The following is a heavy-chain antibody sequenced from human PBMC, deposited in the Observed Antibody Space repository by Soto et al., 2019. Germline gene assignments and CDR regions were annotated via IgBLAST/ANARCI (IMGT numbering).Heavy chain of an antibody. CDR1: GYTFITYG. Sequence: QVTLVQSGAEVKKPGASVKVSCKASGYTFITYGVSWVRQAPGQGLVWLGWISTYNGNTRYAERLQGRVTMTTDTTTNTAYMELRNLRSDDTAVYYCARGPTDYYDNSANYFLDYWGQGTLVTVSS. D-gene: IGHD3-22*01. CDR2: ISTYNGNT. J-gene: IGHJ4*02. V-gene: IGHV1-18*01. CDR3: ARGPTDYYDNSANYFLDY.